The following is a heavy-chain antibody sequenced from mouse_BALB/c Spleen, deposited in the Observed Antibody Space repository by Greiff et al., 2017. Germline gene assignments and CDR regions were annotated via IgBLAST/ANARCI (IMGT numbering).Heavy chain of an antibody. CDR3: ARSYGSRFAY. Sequence: DVMLVESGGGLVQPGGSLKLSCAASGFTFSSYGMSWVRQTPDKRLELVATINSNGGSTYYPDSVKGRFTISRDNAKNNLYLQMSSLRSEDTALYYCARSYGSRFAYWGQGTLVTVSA. CDR1: GFTFSSYG. V-gene: IGHV5-6-3*01. J-gene: IGHJ3*01. D-gene: IGHD1-1*01. CDR2: INSNGGST.